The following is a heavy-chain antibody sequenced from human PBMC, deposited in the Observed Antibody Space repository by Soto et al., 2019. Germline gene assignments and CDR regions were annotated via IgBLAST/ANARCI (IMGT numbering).Heavy chain of an antibody. CDR3: VREDGKVGTNSAFEY. CDR1: GFTFSTYT. D-gene: IGHD1-26*01. J-gene: IGHJ4*02. Sequence: PGGSLRLSXASSGFTFSTYTMNWVRQAPGKGLEWVSSINGRGNYIYYAESVKGRFTISRDNAKNSLYLQMDRLRAEDTALYYCVREDGKVGTNSAFEYWGLGALVTVSS. V-gene: IGHV3-21*01. CDR2: INGRGNYI.